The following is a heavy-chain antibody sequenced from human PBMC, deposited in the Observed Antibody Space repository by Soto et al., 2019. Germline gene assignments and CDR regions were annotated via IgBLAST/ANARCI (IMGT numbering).Heavy chain of an antibody. V-gene: IGHV1-46*01. CDR2: INPSGGST. CDR1: GYTFTSYY. Sequence: ASVKVSCKASGYTFTSYYMHWVRQAPGQGLEWMGIINPSGGSTNYAQKLQGRVAMTRDTSTSTVYMELKSLRSDDTAVYYCARLLRGAFVIWGQGTMVTVS. CDR3: ARLLRGAFVI. J-gene: IGHJ3*02. D-gene: IGHD3-22*01.